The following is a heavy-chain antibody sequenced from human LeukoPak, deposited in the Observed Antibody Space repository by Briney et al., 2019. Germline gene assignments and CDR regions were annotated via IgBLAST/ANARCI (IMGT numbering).Heavy chain of an antibody. J-gene: IGHJ4*02. CDR1: GFTFSSYW. CDR2: IKKDGSEK. D-gene: IGHD3-3*01. Sequence: GGSLRLSCAASGFTFSSYWMSWVRQAPGKGLEWVANIKKDGSEKYYVDSVKGRFTISRDNAKTSLYLQMNSLRAEDTAVYYCARATDFWSGYYAHYFDYWGQGTLVTVSS. CDR3: ARATDFWSGYYAHYFDY. V-gene: IGHV3-7*01.